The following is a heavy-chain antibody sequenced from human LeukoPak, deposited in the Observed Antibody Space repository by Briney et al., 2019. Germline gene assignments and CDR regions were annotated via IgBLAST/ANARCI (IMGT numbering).Heavy chain of an antibody. CDR3: ASLPGIAAGKHGWFDP. D-gene: IGHD6-13*01. J-gene: IGHJ5*02. Sequence: GRSLRLSCAASGFTFSSYAMHWVRQAPGKGLEWVAVISYDGSNKYYADSVKGRFTISRDNSKNTLYLQMNSLRAEDTAVYYCASLPGIAAGKHGWFDPWGQGTLVTVSS. V-gene: IGHV3-30-3*01. CDR2: ISYDGSNK. CDR1: GFTFSSYA.